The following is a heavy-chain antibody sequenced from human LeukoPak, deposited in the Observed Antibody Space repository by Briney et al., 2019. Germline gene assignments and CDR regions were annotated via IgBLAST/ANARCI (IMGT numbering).Heavy chain of an antibody. CDR1: GGSISSGDYY. Sequence: SQTLSLTCTVSGGSISSGDYYWSWIRQPPGKGLEWIGYIYYSGGTYYNPSLKSRVTISVDTSKNQFSLKLSSVTAADTAVYYCARDIVVVPAAIAWFDPWGQGTLVTVSS. CDR3: ARDIVVVPAAIAWFDP. V-gene: IGHV4-30-4*08. D-gene: IGHD2-2*01. J-gene: IGHJ5*02. CDR2: IYYSGGT.